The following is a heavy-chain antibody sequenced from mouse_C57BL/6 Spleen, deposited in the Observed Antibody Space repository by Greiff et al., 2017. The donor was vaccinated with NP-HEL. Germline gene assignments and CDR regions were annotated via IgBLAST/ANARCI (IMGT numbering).Heavy chain of an antibody. CDR3: ARWVDGYYNFDY. CDR1: GYTFTDYY. J-gene: IGHJ2*01. CDR2: IYPGSGNT. V-gene: IGHV1-76*01. D-gene: IGHD2-3*01. Sequence: VKLQESGAELVRPGASVKLSCKASGYTFTDYYINWVKQRPGQGLEWIARIYPGSGNTYYNEKFKGKATLTAEKSSSTAYMQLSSLTSEDSAVYICARWVDGYYNFDYWGQGTTLTVSS.